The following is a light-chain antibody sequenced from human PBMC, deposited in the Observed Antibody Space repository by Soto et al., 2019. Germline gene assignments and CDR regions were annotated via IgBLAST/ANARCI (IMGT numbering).Light chain of an antibody. CDR3: SSYTSSRTYV. Sequence: QSVLIQPASVSGSPGQSITISCSGTSSDVGGYNYVFWYQHHPGKAPKLMIYDVSNRPSGVSNRFSGSKSGNTASLTISGLQAEVEADYYCSSYTSSRTYVFGTGTKVTVL. CDR1: SSDVGGYNY. V-gene: IGLV2-14*03. CDR2: DVS. J-gene: IGLJ1*01.